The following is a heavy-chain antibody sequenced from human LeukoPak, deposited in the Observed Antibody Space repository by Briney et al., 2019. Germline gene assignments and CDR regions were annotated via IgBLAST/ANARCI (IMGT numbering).Heavy chain of an antibody. D-gene: IGHD6-13*01. J-gene: IGHJ4*02. V-gene: IGHV1-58*02. Sequence: SVKVSCKASGFTFTSSAMQWVRQARGQRLEWIGWIVVGSGNTNYAQKFQERVTITRDMSTSTAYMELSSLRSDDTAVYYCARDLGGYSSSWYSLGYWGQGTLVTVSS. CDR2: IVVGSGNT. CDR1: GFTFTSSA. CDR3: ARDLGGYSSSWYSLGY.